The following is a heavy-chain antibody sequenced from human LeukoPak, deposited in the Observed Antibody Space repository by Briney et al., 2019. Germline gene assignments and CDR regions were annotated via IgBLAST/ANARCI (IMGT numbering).Heavy chain of an antibody. CDR3: ARASPVWDY. D-gene: IGHD3-16*01. CDR2: INTDGSST. CDR1: GFTFSSYW. J-gene: IGHJ4*02. V-gene: IGHV3-74*01. Sequence: GGSLRLSCAASGFTFSSYWMHWVRQDPGKGLVWVSRINTDGSSTNYADSVKGRFTISRDNAKNTLYLQMHSLRAEDTAVYYCARASPVWDYWGQGTLVTVSS.